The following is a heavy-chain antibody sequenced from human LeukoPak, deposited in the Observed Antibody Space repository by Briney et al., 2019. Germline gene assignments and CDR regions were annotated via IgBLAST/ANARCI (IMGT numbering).Heavy chain of an antibody. Sequence: GASVKVSCKASGYTFTGYAIHWVRRAPGQGLGWMGWINPEKRDTGYAHKFQGRVTMTSDTSISTAYMELSSLRSDDTAVYYCAKKVRGPSHPLDFWGQGTLVTVSS. CDR3: AKKVRGPSHPLDF. V-gene: IGHV1-2*02. CDR1: GYTFTGYA. CDR2: INPEKRDT. D-gene: IGHD5-12*01. J-gene: IGHJ4*02.